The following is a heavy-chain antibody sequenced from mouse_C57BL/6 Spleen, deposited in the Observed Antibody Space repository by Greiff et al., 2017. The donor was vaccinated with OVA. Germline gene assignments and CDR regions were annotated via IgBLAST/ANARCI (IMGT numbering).Heavy chain of an antibody. CDR1: GFNIKDDY. V-gene: IGHV14-4*01. Sequence: EVKLMESGAELVRPGASVKLSCTASGFNIKDDYMHWVKQRPEQGLEWIGWIDPENGDTEYASKFQGKATITADTSSNTAYLQLSSLTSEDTAVYYCIYYGSSLAYWGQGTLVTVSA. CDR2: IDPENGDT. J-gene: IGHJ3*01. CDR3: IYYGSSLAY. D-gene: IGHD1-1*01.